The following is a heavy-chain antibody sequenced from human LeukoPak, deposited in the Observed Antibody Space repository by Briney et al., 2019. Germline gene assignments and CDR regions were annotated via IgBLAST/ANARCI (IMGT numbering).Heavy chain of an antibody. CDR1: GFTFSSYW. V-gene: IGHV3-7*04. Sequence: PGGSLRLSCAASGFTFSSYWMSWVRQAPGKGLEWVANIKQDGSEKYYVASVKGRFTISRDNAKNSLYLQMNSLRAEDTAVYYCARGYDFWSGIWDYWGQGTLVTVSS. J-gene: IGHJ4*02. CDR2: IKQDGSEK. CDR3: ARGYDFWSGIWDY. D-gene: IGHD3-3*01.